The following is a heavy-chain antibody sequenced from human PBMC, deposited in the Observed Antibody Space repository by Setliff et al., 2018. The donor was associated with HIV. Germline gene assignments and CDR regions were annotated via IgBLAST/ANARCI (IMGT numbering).Heavy chain of an antibody. CDR2: MHTSGNT. V-gene: IGHV4-61*02. CDR3: ARRIYGNNPYFDY. Sequence: PSETLSLTCTVSGGSISRGSYYWSWIRQPAGKGLEWIGRMHTSGNTNYNPSLKSRVTISVDTSQNQFSLKLSSVTAADTAIYYCARRIYGNNPYFDYWSQGTLVTVSS. CDR1: GGSISRGSYY. D-gene: IGHD4-17*01. J-gene: IGHJ4*02.